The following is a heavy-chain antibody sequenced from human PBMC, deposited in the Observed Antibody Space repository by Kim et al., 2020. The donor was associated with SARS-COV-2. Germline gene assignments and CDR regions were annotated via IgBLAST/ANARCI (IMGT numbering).Heavy chain of an antibody. J-gene: IGHJ4*02. Sequence: SYNPSLKSQVTLSVDTSKNQFSRKLSSVTAADTAVYYCARDPESRGYFDYWGQGTLVTVSS. V-gene: IGHV4-30-2*04. D-gene: IGHD3-10*01. CDR3: ARDPESRGYFDY.